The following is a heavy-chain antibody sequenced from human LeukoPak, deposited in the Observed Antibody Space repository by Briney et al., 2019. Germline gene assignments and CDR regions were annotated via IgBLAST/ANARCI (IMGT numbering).Heavy chain of an antibody. CDR2: INPAGGST. J-gene: IGHJ4*02. V-gene: IGHV1-46*01. CDR1: GYTFTSYY. Sequence: GASVKVSCTASGYTFTSYYFHWVRQAPGQGLEWMGIINPAGGSTTYAQKFQGSRLTLTRDTSTSTVYMELSSLRSEDTAVYYCARGRGVHDSHTYDYFDYWGQGSLVTVSS. CDR3: ARGRGVHDSHTYDYFDY. D-gene: IGHD3-22*01.